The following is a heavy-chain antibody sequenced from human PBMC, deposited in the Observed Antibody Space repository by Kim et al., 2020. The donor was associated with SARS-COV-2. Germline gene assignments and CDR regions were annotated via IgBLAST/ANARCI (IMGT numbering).Heavy chain of an antibody. CDR2: ISSSSSYI. Sequence: GGSLRLSCAASGFTFSSYSMNWVRQAPGKGLEWVSSISSSSSYIYYADSVKGRFTIPRDNAKNSLYLQMNSLRAEDTAVYYCAREAPDSSSWYNPDAFDIWGQGTMDTVSS. J-gene: IGHJ3*02. CDR1: GFTFSSYS. V-gene: IGHV3-21*01. D-gene: IGHD6-13*01. CDR3: AREAPDSSSWYNPDAFDI.